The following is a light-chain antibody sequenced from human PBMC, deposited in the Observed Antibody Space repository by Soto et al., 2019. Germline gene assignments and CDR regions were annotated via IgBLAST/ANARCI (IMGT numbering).Light chain of an antibody. Sequence: DINLTQSPSLLSASVGDRVTITFWASQGISQYVAWYQQKPGKAPKLLIYAATVLQGGVPSRFSGTGSATEFILTISSLQPDDSATYYCQQYNSLYTFGQGTKVDIK. J-gene: IGKJ2*01. CDR3: QQYNSLYT. CDR1: QGISQY. V-gene: IGKV1-9*01. CDR2: AAT.